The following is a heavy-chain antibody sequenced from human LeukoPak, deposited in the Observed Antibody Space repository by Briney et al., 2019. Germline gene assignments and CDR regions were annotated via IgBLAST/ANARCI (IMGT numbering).Heavy chain of an antibody. J-gene: IGHJ6*02. D-gene: IGHD6-13*01. Sequence: PSETLSLTCTVSGASISSGDFYWSWIRQPPGKGLEWIGYIYYSGSTYYNPSLKSRVIMSVDTSKNHFSLKLTSVTAADTAVYYCAREGSSYYLHYYYYGMDVWGQGTTVTVSS. V-gene: IGHV4-30-4*02. CDR1: GASISSGDFY. CDR3: AREGSSYYLHYYYYGMDV. CDR2: IYYSGST.